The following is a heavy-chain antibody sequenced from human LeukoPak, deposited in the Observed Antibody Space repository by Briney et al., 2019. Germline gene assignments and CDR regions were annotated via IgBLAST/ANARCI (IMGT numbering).Heavy chain of an antibody. CDR3: ARGRYVGELVGYFDY. V-gene: IGHV1-2*02. CDR1: GYSFTDFY. CDR2: ISPDSGAT. J-gene: IGHJ4*02. Sequence: GASVKVSCKPSGYSFTDFYMHWVRQAPGQGLEWLGWISPDSGATNYAQKFQGRVTMTRDTSISTVSMEVSRLRSDDTAIFYCARGRYVGELVGYFDYWGQGTVVTVSS. D-gene: IGHD1-26*01.